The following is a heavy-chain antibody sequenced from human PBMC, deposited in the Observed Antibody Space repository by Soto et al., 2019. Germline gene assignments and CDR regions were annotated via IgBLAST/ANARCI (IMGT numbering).Heavy chain of an antibody. CDR1: RGSFSGYY. Sequence: DTLPLTCAVYRGSFSGYYWSWIRQPPGKGLEWIGEINHSGSTNYNPSLKSRVTISVDTSKNQFSLKLSSVTAAETAVYYCARGGGYCTNGVGYCRYYYYYGMDVWGHGTTVTVAS. CDR2: INHSGST. J-gene: IGHJ6*02. CDR3: ARGGGYCTNGVGYCRYYYYYGMDV. V-gene: IGHV4-34*01. D-gene: IGHD2-8*01.